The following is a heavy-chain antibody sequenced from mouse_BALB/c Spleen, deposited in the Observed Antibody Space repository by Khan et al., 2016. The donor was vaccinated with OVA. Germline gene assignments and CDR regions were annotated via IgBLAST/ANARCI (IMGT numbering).Heavy chain of an antibody. J-gene: IGHJ4*01. D-gene: IGHD4-1*01. V-gene: IGHV1-9*01. Sequence: QVQLQQSGAELMKPGASVKISCKATGYTFSNYWIEWVKQRPGHGLEWIGEILPGRDSNNYNEKFKGKANLTEDTSSKKAYMRLSSLTSEDAAVYYGARGAGTTYGMDYWGQGTSVTVSS. CDR3: ARGAGTTYGMDY. CDR1: GYTFSNYW. CDR2: ILPGRDSN.